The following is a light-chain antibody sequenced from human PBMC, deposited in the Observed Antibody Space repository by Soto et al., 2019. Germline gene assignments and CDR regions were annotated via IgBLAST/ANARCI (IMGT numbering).Light chain of an antibody. CDR2: GAS. CDR1: QSGRRN. Sequence: PGESATLSCRASQSGRRNIAWYQQEPVQAPRLLIYGASTRATGIRARFRGSGSGTDSTLTISSLQSEDFAVYYCQQYDNWPWTFGQGTKVDIK. J-gene: IGKJ1*01. V-gene: IGKV3-15*01. CDR3: QQYDNWPWT.